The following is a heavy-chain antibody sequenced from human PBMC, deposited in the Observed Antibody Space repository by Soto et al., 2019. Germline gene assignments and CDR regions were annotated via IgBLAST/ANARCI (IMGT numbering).Heavy chain of an antibody. CDR3: AKDMGYDSTLYYFDY. CDR1: GGTFSSYA. J-gene: IGHJ4*02. Sequence: SVKVSCKASGGTFSSYAISWVRQAPGQGLEWMGGIIPIFGTANYAQKFQGRVTITADESTSTAYMELNSLRAEDTALYYCAKDMGYDSTLYYFDYWGQGTLVTVSS. V-gene: IGHV1-69*13. D-gene: IGHD3-22*01. CDR2: IIPIFGTA.